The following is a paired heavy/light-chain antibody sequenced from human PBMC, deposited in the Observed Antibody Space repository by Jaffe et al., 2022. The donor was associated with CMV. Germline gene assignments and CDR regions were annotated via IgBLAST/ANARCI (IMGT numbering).Heavy chain of an antibody. CDR2: ISGSGGTI. V-gene: IGHV3-48*03. CDR1: GFSLSNYE. J-gene: IGHJ4*02. D-gene: IGHD3-10*01. CDR3: ARDSPFRGGSPFDY. Sequence: EVQLVESGGGLVQPGGSLRLSCAASGFSLSNYEMNWVRQAPGKGLEWVSYISGSGGTIYYADSVKGRFTISRDSAKNSLFLQMNSLRAEDTAVYYCARDSPFRGGSPFDYWGQGTLVTVSS.
Light chain of an antibody. Sequence: DIQMTQSPSSLSASVGDRVTITCRASQGIRNDLGWFQQKPGKAPKRLIYAASSLQSGVPSRFSGSGSGTDFTLTISSLQPEDFATYYCLQHISYPRTFGQGTKVEIK. CDR1: QGIRND. CDR3: LQHISYPRT. V-gene: IGKV1-17*01. CDR2: AAS. J-gene: IGKJ1*01.